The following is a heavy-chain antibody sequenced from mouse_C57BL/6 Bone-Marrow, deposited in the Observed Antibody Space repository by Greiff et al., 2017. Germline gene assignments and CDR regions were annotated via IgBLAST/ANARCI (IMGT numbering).Heavy chain of an antibody. Sequence: VQLQQPGAELVRPGSSVKLSCKASGYTFTSYWMDWVKQRPGQGLEWIGNIYPSDSETHYNQKFKDKATLTVDKSSSTAYMQLSSLTSEDSAVYYCARGLSVDYWGQGTTLTVSS. V-gene: IGHV1-61*01. CDR3: ARGLSVDY. J-gene: IGHJ2*01. CDR2: IYPSDSET. D-gene: IGHD3-1*01. CDR1: GYTFTSYW.